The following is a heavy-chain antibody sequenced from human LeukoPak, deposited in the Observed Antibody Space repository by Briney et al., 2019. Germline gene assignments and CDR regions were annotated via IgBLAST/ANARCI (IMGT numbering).Heavy chain of an antibody. CDR3: AREDAPIVVVPAAIVD. V-gene: IGHV4-4*07. CDR1: GASISNYY. Sequence: SETLSLTCTVSGASISNYYWSWIRQPAGKGLEWIGRIYITGTTNYSPSLKSRVTMSLDTSKNQFSLKLSSVTAADTAVYYCAREDAPIVVVPAAIVDWGQGTLVTVSS. CDR2: IYITGTT. J-gene: IGHJ4*02. D-gene: IGHD2-2*02.